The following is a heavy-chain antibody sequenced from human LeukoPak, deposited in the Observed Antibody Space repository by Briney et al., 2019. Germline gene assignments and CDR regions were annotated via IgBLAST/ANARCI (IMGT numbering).Heavy chain of an antibody. J-gene: IGHJ4*02. D-gene: IGHD2-8*02. CDR1: GFKFSDYG. Sequence: SGGSLRLSCVASGFKFSDYGMHWVRQAPGKGLEWVAIIWYDGSNKYYADSVKGRFTISRDNSKNTLYLQMNNLRDEDTAVYYCARDRPTPNGHCPGDYCYAEVGRGQGTLVTVSS. CDR3: ARDRPTPNGHCPGDYCYAEVG. CDR2: IWYDGSNK. V-gene: IGHV3-33*01.